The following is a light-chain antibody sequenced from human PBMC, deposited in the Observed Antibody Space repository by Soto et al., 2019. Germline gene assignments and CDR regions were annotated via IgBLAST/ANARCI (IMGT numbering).Light chain of an antibody. J-gene: IGKJ1*01. CDR2: WAS. V-gene: IGKV4-1*01. Sequence: DIVMTQSPDSLTVSLGGRATINCRSSQSVLYSSNNKNYLAWYQQKAGQPPRLLINWASTLKSGVPSRFSGSGSGTEFTLTISSLQPDDFATYYCQHYNSYSEAFGQGTKVDIK. CDR1: QSVLYSSNNKNY. CDR3: QHYNSYSEA.